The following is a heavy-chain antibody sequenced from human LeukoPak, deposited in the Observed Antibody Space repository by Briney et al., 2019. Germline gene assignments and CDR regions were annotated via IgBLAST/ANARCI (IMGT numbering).Heavy chain of an antibody. V-gene: IGHV4-4*02. CDR3: VKRGNVAYFDS. CDR2: IYHSGST. J-gene: IGHJ4*02. D-gene: IGHD4-23*01. Sequence: ASETLSLTCTVSGGSINSSNRWSWVRQPPGKGLEWIGEIYHSGSTNYQPSLKSRVTMSVDKSKAQFSLKLSSVTAADTAVYYCVKRGNVAYFDSWGQGILVTVSS. CDR1: GGSINSSNR.